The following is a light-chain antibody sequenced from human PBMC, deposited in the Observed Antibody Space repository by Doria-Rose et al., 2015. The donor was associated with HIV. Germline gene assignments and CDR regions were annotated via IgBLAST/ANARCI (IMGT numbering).Light chain of an antibody. Sequence: EIVMTQSPGTLSLSPGERATLSCRASQSFSSTYLAWYQQKPGQAPSLLIHDGSTRATGIPDRFSASGSGTDFTLTINGLEPEDFALYYCHQYGTSWTFGQGTKVEI. CDR1: QSFSSTY. CDR2: DGS. J-gene: IGKJ1*01. CDR3: HQYGTSWT. V-gene: IGKV3-20*01.